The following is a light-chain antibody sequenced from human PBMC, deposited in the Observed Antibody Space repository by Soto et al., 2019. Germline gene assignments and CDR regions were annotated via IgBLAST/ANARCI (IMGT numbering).Light chain of an antibody. CDR3: QQFNKWPLP. CDR2: GAS. Sequence: EIVMTQSPGTLSVSPGERAALSCRASQSVSSNLAWYQQKPGQTPRLLIYGASTRATGIPARFSGSGSGTEFTLSISSLQSEDFAVYYCQQFNKWPLPFGGGTRVEIK. CDR1: QSVSSN. J-gene: IGKJ4*01. V-gene: IGKV3-15*01.